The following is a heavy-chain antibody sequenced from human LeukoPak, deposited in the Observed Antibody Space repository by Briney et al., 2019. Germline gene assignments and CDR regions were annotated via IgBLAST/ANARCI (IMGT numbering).Heavy chain of an antibody. CDR2: IYSGGST. CDR3: ARDSRQLALDY. Sequence: GGSLRLSCAASGFTFSNYAMSWVRQAPGKGLEWVSVIYSGGSTYYADSVKGRFTISRDNSKNTLYLDMNSLRPDDTAVYYCARDSRQLALDYWGQGTLVTVSP. CDR1: GFTFSNYA. V-gene: IGHV3-66*02. J-gene: IGHJ4*02. D-gene: IGHD6-13*01.